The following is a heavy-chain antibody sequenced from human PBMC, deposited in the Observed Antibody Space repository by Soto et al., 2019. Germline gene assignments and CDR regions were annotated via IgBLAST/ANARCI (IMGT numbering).Heavy chain of an antibody. Sequence: QVQLQESGPGLVKPSETLSLTCTVSGGSISSYYWSWIRQPPGKGLEWIGYIYYSGSTNYNPSLKSRVTISVDTSKNQFSLKLSSVTAADTAVYYCARQETYYYYGMDVWGQGTTVTVSS. CDR1: GGSISSYY. J-gene: IGHJ6*02. CDR3: ARQETYYYYGMDV. CDR2: IYYSGST. V-gene: IGHV4-59*01.